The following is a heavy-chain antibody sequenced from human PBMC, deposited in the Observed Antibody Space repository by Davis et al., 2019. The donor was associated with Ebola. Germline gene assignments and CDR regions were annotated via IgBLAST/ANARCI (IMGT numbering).Heavy chain of an antibody. J-gene: IGHJ4*02. CDR3: ARRRRGGSWLPD. D-gene: IGHD1-26*01. V-gene: IGHV4-34*01. CDR1: GGSFSGYY. CDR2: INHSGST. Sequence: PSETLSLTCAVYGGSFSGYYWRWIRQHPGKGLEWIGEINHSGSTNYNPSLKSRVTISVDTSKNQFSLKLSSVTAADTAVYYCARRRRGGSWLPDWGQGTLVTVSS.